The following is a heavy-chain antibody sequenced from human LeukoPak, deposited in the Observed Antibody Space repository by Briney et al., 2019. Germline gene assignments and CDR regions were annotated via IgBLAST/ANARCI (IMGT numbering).Heavy chain of an antibody. CDR1: GYTFTGYY. J-gene: IGHJ6*02. Sequence: GASVKVSCKASGYTFTGYYMHWVRQAPGQGLEWMGWISPNSGGTNYAQKFQGWVTMTRDTSISTAYMELSRLRSDDTAVYYCARDTSPWWVNYYYGMDVWGQGTTVTVSS. CDR2: ISPNSGGT. CDR3: ARDTSPWWVNYYYGMDV. D-gene: IGHD2-15*01. V-gene: IGHV1-2*04.